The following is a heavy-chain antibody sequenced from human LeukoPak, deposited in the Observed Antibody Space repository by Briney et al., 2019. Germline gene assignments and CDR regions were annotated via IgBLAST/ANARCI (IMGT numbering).Heavy chain of an antibody. Sequence: ASVKVSCKASGYTFTGYYMHWVRQAPGQGLEWMGWINPNSGGTNYAQKFQGRVTMTRDTSISTAYMELSRLRSDDTAVYYCARGSAYSGSHYYYYYMDVWGKGTTVTVSS. J-gene: IGHJ6*03. CDR1: GYTFTGYY. V-gene: IGHV1-2*02. CDR2: INPNSGGT. CDR3: ARGSAYSGSHYYYYYMDV. D-gene: IGHD1-26*01.